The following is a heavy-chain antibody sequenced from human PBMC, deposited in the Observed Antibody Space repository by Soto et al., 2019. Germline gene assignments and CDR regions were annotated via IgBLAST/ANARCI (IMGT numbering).Heavy chain of an antibody. Sequence: GASVKVSCKASGYTFTSYDINWVRQATGQGLEWMGWMNPNSGNTGYAQKFKGRVTMTRNTSISTAYMELSSLRSEDTAVYYCARYSGSLDYMDVWGKGTTVTVSS. CDR3: ARYSGSLDYMDV. J-gene: IGHJ6*03. D-gene: IGHD2-21*01. CDR2: MNPNSGNT. V-gene: IGHV1-8*01. CDR1: GYTFTSYD.